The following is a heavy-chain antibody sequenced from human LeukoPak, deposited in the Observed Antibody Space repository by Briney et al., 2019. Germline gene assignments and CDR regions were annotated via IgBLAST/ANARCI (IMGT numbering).Heavy chain of an antibody. D-gene: IGHD1-14*01. Sequence: GASVKVSCKASGYTFNGYYMHWVRQAPGQGLEWMGRINPNSGGTNYAQKFQGRVTMTRDTSISTAYMELSRLRSDDTAVYYCARVLGTRLTNYYYYGMDVWGQGTTVTVSS. J-gene: IGHJ6*02. V-gene: IGHV1-2*06. CDR1: GYTFNGYY. CDR2: INPNSGGT. CDR3: ARVLGTRLTNYYYYGMDV.